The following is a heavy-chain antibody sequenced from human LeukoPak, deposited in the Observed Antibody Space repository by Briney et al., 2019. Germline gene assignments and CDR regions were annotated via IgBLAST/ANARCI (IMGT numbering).Heavy chain of an antibody. CDR1: GGSISSSSYY. D-gene: IGHD3-22*01. CDR3: ARLLYDRSGYYYFDY. J-gene: IGHJ4*02. CDR2: VYYSGRT. V-gene: IGHV4-39*01. Sequence: SETLSLTCTVSGGSISSSSYYWGWIRQPPGKGLEWIGSVYYSGRTYDNPSLKSRVTVSVDTSKSQFSLKLSSVTAADTAVYYCARLLYDRSGYYYFDYWGQGTLVTVSS.